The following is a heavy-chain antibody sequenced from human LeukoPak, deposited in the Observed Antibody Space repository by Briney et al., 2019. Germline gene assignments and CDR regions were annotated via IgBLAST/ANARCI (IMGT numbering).Heavy chain of an antibody. CDR2: INPNTGGT. V-gene: IGHV1-2*02. CDR1: GYTFSGYY. J-gene: IGHJ5*02. CDR3: ARPLRVTMIRGSAFRASSDFDP. D-gene: IGHD3-10*01. Sequence: GGSVKVSCKPSGYTFSGYYIHWVRQAPGQGLEWMGWINPNTGGTKYAWRLQDRVTMTRYTSISIAYMEVSRLRYDDTAVYYCARPLRVTMIRGSAFRASSDFDPWGQRTLVTVSS.